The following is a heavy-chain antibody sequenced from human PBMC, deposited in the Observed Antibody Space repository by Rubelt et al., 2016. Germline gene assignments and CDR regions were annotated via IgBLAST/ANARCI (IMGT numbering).Heavy chain of an antibody. CDR2: IRSKANSYAT. Sequence: EVQLLESGGGLVQPGGSLRLSCTASGFTFSSNAMSWVRQASGKGLEWVGRIRSKANSYATAYAASVKGRFTISRDDSKNTAYLQMNSLKTEDTAFYYCARVSMTNRRGIDYWGQGTLVTVSS. D-gene: IGHD3-16*01. CDR1: GFTFSSNA. V-gene: IGHV3-73*01. CDR3: ARVSMTNRRGIDY. J-gene: IGHJ4*02.